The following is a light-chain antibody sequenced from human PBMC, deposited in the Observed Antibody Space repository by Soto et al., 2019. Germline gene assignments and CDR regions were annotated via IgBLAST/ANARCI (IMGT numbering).Light chain of an antibody. CDR1: QNIRSS. Sequence: EVVLTQSPASLSASPGARVTLSCRASQNIRSSLAGYQQRPGQAPRLLIYDAASRATGIPPRFSGGGSGTEFTVTISSLQSEDFAIYYCQQYDIWPPYTFGQGTKVDIK. V-gene: IGKV3-15*01. CDR2: DAA. J-gene: IGKJ2*01. CDR3: QQYDIWPPYT.